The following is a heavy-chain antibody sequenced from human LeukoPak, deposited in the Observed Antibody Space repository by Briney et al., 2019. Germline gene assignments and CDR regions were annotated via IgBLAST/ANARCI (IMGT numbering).Heavy chain of an antibody. J-gene: IGHJ4*02. V-gene: IGHV4-34*01. CDR2: INHSGST. CDR3: ARLGRRYSYAVGGDFDY. Sequence: SETLSLTCAVYGGSFSGYYWSWIRQPPGKGLEWIVEINHSGSTNYNPSLKSRVTISVDTSKNQFSLKLSSVTAADTAVYYCARLGRRYSYAVGGDFDYWGQGTLVTVSS. CDR1: GGSFSGYY. D-gene: IGHD5-18*01.